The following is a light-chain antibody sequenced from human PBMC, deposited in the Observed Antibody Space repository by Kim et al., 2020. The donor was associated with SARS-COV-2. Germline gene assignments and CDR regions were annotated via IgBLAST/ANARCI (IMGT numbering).Light chain of an antibody. CDR3: ETWDSNIQV. V-gene: IGLV4-60*03. CDR1: SGHSNYF. CDR2: VEGSGSY. Sequence: VNPTCTLRSGHSNYFIAWHQQQPGNAPRFLMKVEGSGSYNKGGGVPDRFSGSRSGADRYLIISNLHSEDEADYYCETWDSNIQVFGGGTQLTVL. J-gene: IGLJ3*02.